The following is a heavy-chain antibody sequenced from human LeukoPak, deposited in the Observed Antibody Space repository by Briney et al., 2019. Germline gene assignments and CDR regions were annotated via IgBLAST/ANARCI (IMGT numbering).Heavy chain of an antibody. V-gene: IGHV4-39*01. CDR1: GGSISSSSYY. CDR3: ARFFAENYYYYYYMDV. CDR2: IYYSGST. D-gene: IGHD3-3*01. Sequence: SETLSLTCTVPGGSISSSSYYWGWIRQPPGKGLEWIGSIYYSGSTYYNPSLKSRVTISVDTSKNQFSLKLSSVTAADTAVYYCARFFAENYYYYYYMDVWGKGTTVTVSS. J-gene: IGHJ6*03.